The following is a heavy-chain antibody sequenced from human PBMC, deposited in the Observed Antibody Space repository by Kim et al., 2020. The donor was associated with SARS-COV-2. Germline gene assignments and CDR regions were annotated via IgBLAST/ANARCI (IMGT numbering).Heavy chain of an antibody. CDR1: GFTFSSYA. D-gene: IGHD4-17*01. CDR2: ISGSGGST. Sequence: GGSLRLSCAASGFTFSSYAMSWVRQAPGKGLEWVSAISGSGGSTYYADSVKGRFTISRDNSKNTLYLQMNSLRAEDTAVYYCAKDRATVTGGPSGGNFDYWGQGTLVTVSS. CDR3: AKDRATVTGGPSGGNFDY. J-gene: IGHJ4*02. V-gene: IGHV3-23*01.